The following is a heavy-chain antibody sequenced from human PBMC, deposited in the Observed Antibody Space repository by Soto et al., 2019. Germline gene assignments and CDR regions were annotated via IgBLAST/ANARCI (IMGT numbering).Heavy chain of an antibody. CDR1: GGTFSSYA. V-gene: IGHV1-69*13. J-gene: IGHJ4*02. CDR3: ARLPTSKKRTSSEVDY. CDR2: IIPIFGTA. D-gene: IGHD6-25*01. Sequence: SVKVSCKASGGTFSSYAISWVRQAPGQGLEWMGGIIPIFGTANYAQKFQGRVTITADESTSTAYMELSSLRSEDTAVYYCARLPTSKKRTSSEVDYWGQGTLVTVSS.